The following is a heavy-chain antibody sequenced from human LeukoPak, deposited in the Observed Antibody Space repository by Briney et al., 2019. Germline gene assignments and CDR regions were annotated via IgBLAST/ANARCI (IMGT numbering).Heavy chain of an antibody. CDR2: IYYSGST. J-gene: IGHJ5*02. V-gene: IGHV4-30-4*08. CDR1: GGSISSGDYY. CDR3: ARDSLRFLEWLGGFDP. Sequence: PSETLSLTCTVSGGSISSGDYYWSWIRQPPGKGLEWIGYIYYSGSTYYNPSLKCRVTISVDTSKNQFSLKLSSVTAADTAVYYCARDSLRFLEWLGGFDPWGQGTLVTVSS. D-gene: IGHD3-3*01.